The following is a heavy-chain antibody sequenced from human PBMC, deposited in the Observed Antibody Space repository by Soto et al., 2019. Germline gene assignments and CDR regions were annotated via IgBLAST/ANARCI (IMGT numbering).Heavy chain of an antibody. CDR2: IYHSGST. D-gene: IGHD2-2*02. Sequence: SETLSLTCAVSGGSISSGGYSWSWIRQPPGKGLEWIGYIYHSGSTYYNPSLKSRVTISVDRSKNQFSLYLQMDSLRLEDTAFYYCTKDILPGGADYWGQGTLVTVSS. J-gene: IGHJ4*02. CDR1: GGSISSGGYS. CDR3: TKDILPGGADY. V-gene: IGHV4-30-2*01.